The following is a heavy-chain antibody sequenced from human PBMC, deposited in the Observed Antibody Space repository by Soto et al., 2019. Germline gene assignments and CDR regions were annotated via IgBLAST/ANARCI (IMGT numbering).Heavy chain of an antibody. CDR1: GGTFSSYA. CDR3: ARDIGDTYYDFWSGLGD. Sequence: QVQLVQSGAEVKKPGSSVKVSCKAPGGTFSSYAISWVRQAPGQGLEWMGGIIPIFGTANYAQKFQGRVTITADESTSTAYMELSSLRSEDTAVYYCARDIGDTYYDFWSGLGDWGQGTLVTVSS. CDR2: IIPIFGTA. D-gene: IGHD3-3*01. J-gene: IGHJ4*02. V-gene: IGHV1-69*01.